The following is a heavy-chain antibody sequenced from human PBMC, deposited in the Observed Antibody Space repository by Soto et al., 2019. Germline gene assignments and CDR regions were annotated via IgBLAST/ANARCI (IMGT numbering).Heavy chain of an antibody. Sequence: ASVKVSCKASGYIFTGYYIHWVGQAPGQGLEWMGWINPNSGTNYAQNFQGRVTMTRDTSMSTLYMELNRLTSDDTAVYYCATRPPSGRDAFHIWGQGTKVTVSS. V-gene: IGHV1-2*02. J-gene: IGHJ3*02. CDR3: ATRPPSGRDAFHI. D-gene: IGHD6-25*01. CDR2: INPNSGT. CDR1: GYIFTGYY.